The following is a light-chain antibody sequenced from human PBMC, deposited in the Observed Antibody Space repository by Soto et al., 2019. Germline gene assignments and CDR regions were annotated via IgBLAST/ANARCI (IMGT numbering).Light chain of an antibody. CDR2: DVS. CDR1: SSDVGGYDY. V-gene: IGLV2-14*01. J-gene: IGLJ1*01. Sequence: LTQPASVSGAPGQSIAISCTGTSSDVGGYDYVSWYQQHPGKAPKLMIYDVSNRPSGVSNRFSGSKSDNTASLTISGLQAEDEADYYCSSYTSSSTYVFGTGTKVTVL. CDR3: SSYTSSSTYV.